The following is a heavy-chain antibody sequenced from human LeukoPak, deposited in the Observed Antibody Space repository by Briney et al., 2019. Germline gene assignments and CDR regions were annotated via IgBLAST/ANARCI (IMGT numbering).Heavy chain of an antibody. Sequence: SETLSLTCTVSGGSISSYYWSWIRQPPGKGLEWIGYIYYSGSTNYNPSLRSRVTISVDTSKNQFSLKLSSVTAADAAVYYCARGGNYGDYDGYFDYWGQGTLVTVSS. V-gene: IGHV4-59*08. CDR2: IYYSGST. J-gene: IGHJ4*02. CDR1: GGSISSYY. D-gene: IGHD4-17*01. CDR3: ARGGNYGDYDGYFDY.